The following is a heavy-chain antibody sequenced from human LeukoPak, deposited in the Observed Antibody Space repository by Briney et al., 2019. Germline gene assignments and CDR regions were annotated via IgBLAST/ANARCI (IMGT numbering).Heavy chain of an antibody. J-gene: IGHJ6*02. V-gene: IGHV4-61*02. CDR1: GGSISSGSYY. CDR2: IYTSGST. Sequence: PSQTLSLTCTVSGGSISSGSYYWSWIRQPAGKGLAWIGRIYTSGSTNYHPSLKSRVTISVDTSKNQFSLKLSSVTAADTAVYYCARDRSDYYGMDVWGQGTTVTVSS. CDR3: ARDRSDYYGMDV.